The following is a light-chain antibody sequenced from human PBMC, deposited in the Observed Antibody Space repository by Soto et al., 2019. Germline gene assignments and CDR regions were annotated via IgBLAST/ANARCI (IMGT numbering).Light chain of an antibody. J-gene: IGLJ2*01. V-gene: IGLV2-14*03. Sequence: QSALTQPASVSGSPGQSITISCTGTGSDIGAYNYVSWYLQHPGKAPKLIIYDVSNRPSGLSNRFSGSKSASTASLTISGLQSEDEADYYCSSYTTSSALFVVFGGGTKLTVL. CDR3: SSYTTSSALFVV. CDR2: DVS. CDR1: GSDIGAYNY.